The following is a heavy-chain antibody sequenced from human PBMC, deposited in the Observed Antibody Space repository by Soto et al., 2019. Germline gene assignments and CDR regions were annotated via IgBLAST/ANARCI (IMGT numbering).Heavy chain of an antibody. J-gene: IGHJ4*02. D-gene: IGHD3-9*01. CDR2: IYYSGST. CDR3: ARGVDYDILTGYYPLVY. Sequence: NPSETLSLTCTVSGGSISSGGYYWSWIRQHPGKGLEWIGYIYYSGSTYYNPSLKSRVTISVDTSKNQFSLKLSSVTAADTAVYYCARGVDYDILTGYYPLVYWGQGTLVTVS. V-gene: IGHV4-31*03. CDR1: GGSISSGGYY.